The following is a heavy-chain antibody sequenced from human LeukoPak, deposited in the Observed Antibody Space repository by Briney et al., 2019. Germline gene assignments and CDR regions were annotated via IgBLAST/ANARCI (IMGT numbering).Heavy chain of an antibody. J-gene: IGHJ2*01. CDR3: ARDPGTAGPRWYFHL. V-gene: IGHV1-46*01. CDR2: IKPGGGSA. CDR1: GYTFTRHF. Sequence: ASVKVACKASGYTFTRHFVHWVRQAPGQRLEWMGLIKPGGGSANYAQTFHGRVTITSDTSTNTVYMDLSSLTSDDTAIYFCARDPGTAGPRWYFHLWGPGTLVTVSS. D-gene: IGHD1-14*01.